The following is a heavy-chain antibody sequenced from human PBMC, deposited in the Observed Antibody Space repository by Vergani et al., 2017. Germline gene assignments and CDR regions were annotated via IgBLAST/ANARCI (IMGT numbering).Heavy chain of an antibody. Sequence: QVQLVQSGAEVKRPGASLKVSCKTSGYTFTTFYLHWVRLAPGQGLEWMGLIVPRENSTNYAQKFQGRVTMTRDTSISTAYMELSRLRSDDTAVYYCARVEGDNWFDPWGQGTLVTVSS. V-gene: IGHV1-2*02. CDR2: IVPRENST. CDR3: ARVEGDNWFDP. CDR1: GYTFTTFY. J-gene: IGHJ5*02. D-gene: IGHD3-16*01.